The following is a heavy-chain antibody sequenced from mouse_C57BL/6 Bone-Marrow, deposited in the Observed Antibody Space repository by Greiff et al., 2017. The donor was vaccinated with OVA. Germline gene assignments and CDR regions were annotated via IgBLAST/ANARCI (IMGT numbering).Heavy chain of an antibody. CDR2: IYPGDGDT. CDR1: GYAFSSSW. CDR3: ARSGIITTVEIGYYFDY. J-gene: IGHJ2*01. D-gene: IGHD1-1*01. Sequence: QVQLQQSGPELVKPGASVKISCKASGYAFSSSWMNWVKQRPGKGLEWIGRIYPGDGDTNYNGKFKGKATLTADKSSSTAYMQLSSLTSEDSAVYFCARSGIITTVEIGYYFDYWGQGTTLTVSS. V-gene: IGHV1-82*01.